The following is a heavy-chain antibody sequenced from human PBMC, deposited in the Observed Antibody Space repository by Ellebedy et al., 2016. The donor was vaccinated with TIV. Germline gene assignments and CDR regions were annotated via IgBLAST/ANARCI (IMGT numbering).Heavy chain of an antibody. CDR1: GGTFSSYA. Sequence: ASVKVSCKASGGTFSSYAISWVRQAPGQGLEWMGRIIPILGIANYAQKFQERVTITRDMSTSTAYMELSSLRSEDTAVYYCAVSQYSSSWSEFDYWGQGTLVTVSS. V-gene: IGHV1-69*04. J-gene: IGHJ4*02. CDR2: IIPILGIA. D-gene: IGHD6-13*01. CDR3: AVSQYSSSWSEFDY.